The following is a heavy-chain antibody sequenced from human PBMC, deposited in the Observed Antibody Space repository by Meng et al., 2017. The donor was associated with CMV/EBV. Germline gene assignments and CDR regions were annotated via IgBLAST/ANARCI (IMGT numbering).Heavy chain of an antibody. CDR3: ARERVVPAARPGYFDY. J-gene: IGHJ4*02. Sequence: GESLKISCAASGFTFSSYGMSWVRQAPGKGLEWVSAISGSGGGTLYADSVKGRFTLSRDNSKNTLYLQMNSLRAEDTAVYYCARERVVPAARPGYFDYWGQGTLVTVSS. CDR1: GFTFSSYG. V-gene: IGHV3-23*01. CDR2: ISGSGGGT. D-gene: IGHD2-2*02.